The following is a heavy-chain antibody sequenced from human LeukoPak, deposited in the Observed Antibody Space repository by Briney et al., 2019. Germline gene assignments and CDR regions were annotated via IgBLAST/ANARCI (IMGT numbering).Heavy chain of an antibody. CDR3: ARRSIVAAAGTEAFDI. D-gene: IGHD6-13*01. J-gene: IGHJ3*02. CDR2: IYTSGST. V-gene: IGHV4-4*07. Sequence: SETLSLTCTVSGGSISSYYWSWIRQPAGKGLEWIGRIYTSGSTNYNPSLKSRVTMSVDTSKHQFSLKLSSVTAADTAVYYCARRSIVAAAGTEAFDIWGQGTMVTVSS. CDR1: GGSISSYY.